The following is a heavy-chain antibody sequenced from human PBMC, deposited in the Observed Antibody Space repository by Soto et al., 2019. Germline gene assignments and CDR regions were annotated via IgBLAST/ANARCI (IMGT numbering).Heavy chain of an antibody. D-gene: IGHD2-15*01. CDR2: ISSSGSTI. CDR1: GFTFSSYE. CDR3: AREGSYCSGGSCSPFQH. J-gene: IGHJ1*01. Sequence: GGSLRLSCAASGFTFSSYEMNWVRQAPGKGLEWVSYISSSGSTIYYADSVKGRFTISRDNAKNSLYLQMNSLRAEDTAVYYCAREGSYCSGGSCSPFQHWGQGTLVTVSS. V-gene: IGHV3-48*03.